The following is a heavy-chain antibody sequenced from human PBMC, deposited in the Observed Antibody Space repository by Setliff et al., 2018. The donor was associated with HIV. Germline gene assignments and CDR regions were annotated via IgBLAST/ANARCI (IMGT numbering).Heavy chain of an antibody. CDR3: ARDHYGSGSYSYFDY. Sequence: GASVKVSCKASGHTFSSYGISWVRQAPGRGLDWMGGIIPAFGTANYAQKFQGRVTITADKSTSTAYMELSSLRSEDTAVYYCARDHYGSGSYSYFDYWGQGTLVTVSS. CDR1: GHTFSSYG. V-gene: IGHV1-69*06. CDR2: IIPAFGTA. D-gene: IGHD3-10*01. J-gene: IGHJ4*02.